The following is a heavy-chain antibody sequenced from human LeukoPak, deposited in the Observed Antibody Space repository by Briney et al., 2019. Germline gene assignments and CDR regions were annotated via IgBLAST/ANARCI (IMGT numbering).Heavy chain of an antibody. J-gene: IGHJ4*02. Sequence: GGSLRLSCAASGFTFSSYSMNWVRQAPGKGLEWVSYISSSSSTIYYSDSVKGRFTISRDNAKNSLYLQMNSLRAEDTAVYHCASLSLRWSDYWGQGTLVTVSS. CDR3: ASLSLRWSDY. CDR2: ISSSSSTI. D-gene: IGHD4-23*01. CDR1: GFTFSSYS. V-gene: IGHV3-48*04.